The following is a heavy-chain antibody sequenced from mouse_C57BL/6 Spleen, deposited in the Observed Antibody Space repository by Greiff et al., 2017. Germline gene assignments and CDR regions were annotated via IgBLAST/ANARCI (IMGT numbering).Heavy chain of an antibody. V-gene: IGHV1-59*01. J-gene: IGHJ3*01. CDR1: GYTFTSYW. CDR2: IDPSDSYT. Sequence: QVQLQQPGAELVRPGTSVKLSCKASGYTFTSYWMHWVKQRPGQGLEWIGVIDPSDSYTNYNHKFKGKATLTVDTSSSTAYMQLSSLTSEDSAVYYCARRDSNSWFAYWGQGTLVTVSA. D-gene: IGHD2-5*01. CDR3: ARRDSNSWFAY.